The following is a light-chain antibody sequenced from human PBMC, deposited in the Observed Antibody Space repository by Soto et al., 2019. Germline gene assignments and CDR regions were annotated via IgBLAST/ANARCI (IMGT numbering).Light chain of an antibody. V-gene: IGKV1-39*01. Sequence: DIQMTQSPSSLSASVGDRVTITCRASQSISSYLNWYQQKPGKAPKLLIYAESSLQSGVPSRFSGSGSGTDFTLTISSLQPEDFETYYCQQSYSTPWTCGQGTKVDIK. CDR1: QSISSY. CDR2: AES. CDR3: QQSYSTPWT. J-gene: IGKJ1*01.